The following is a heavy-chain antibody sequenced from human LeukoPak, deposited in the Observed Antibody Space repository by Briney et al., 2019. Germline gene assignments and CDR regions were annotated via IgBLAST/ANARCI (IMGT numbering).Heavy chain of an antibody. D-gene: IGHD5-12*01. CDR2: IKQDGSEK. CDR1: GFTFSSWW. Sequence: PGGSLRLSCAVSGFTFSSWWMTWVRQAPGKGLEWVANIKQDGSEKNYVDSVKGRFTISRDNAKNSPDLQMNRLRAEDTAVYYCARGHIGMDVWGKGTTVTVSS. J-gene: IGHJ6*04. V-gene: IGHV3-7*01. CDR3: ARGHIGMDV.